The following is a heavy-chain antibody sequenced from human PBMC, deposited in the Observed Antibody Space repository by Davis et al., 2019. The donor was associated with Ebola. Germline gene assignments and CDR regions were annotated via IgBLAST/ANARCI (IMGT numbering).Heavy chain of an antibody. CDR2: IYYSGST. Sequence: SETLSLTCTVSGGSISSSSYYWGWIRQPPGKGLEWIGSIYYSGSTYYNPSLKSRVTISVDTSKNQFSLKLSSVTAADTAVYYCARHLLWFGELLYPYYFDYWGQGTLVTVSS. J-gene: IGHJ4*02. D-gene: IGHD3-10*01. CDR1: GGSISSSSYY. CDR3: ARHLLWFGELLYPYYFDY. V-gene: IGHV4-39*01.